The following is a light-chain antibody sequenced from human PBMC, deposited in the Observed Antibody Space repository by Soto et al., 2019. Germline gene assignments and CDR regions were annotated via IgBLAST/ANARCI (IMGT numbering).Light chain of an antibody. Sequence: ETVMTQSPATLSVSPGERASLSCGASQSVSNNVAWYRQKPGQAPRLIIYGASTRATGVPARFTGSGSGTEFTLTISSLQSEDFAIYYCQQYNSWPRTFGQGTKVEIK. J-gene: IGKJ1*01. CDR1: QSVSNN. CDR2: GAS. V-gene: IGKV3-15*01. CDR3: QQYNSWPRT.